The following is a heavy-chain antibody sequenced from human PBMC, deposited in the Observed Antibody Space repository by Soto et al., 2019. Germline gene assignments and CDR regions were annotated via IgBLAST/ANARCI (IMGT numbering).Heavy chain of an antibody. J-gene: IGHJ5*02. Sequence: ASVKVSCKASGYTFTSYCISWVRRGPGQGLEWMGWISAYNGNTNYAQKLQGRVTMTTDTSTSTAYMELRSLRSDDTAVYYCPSDLVFPAANPDICFAPWGQGTLVPVSS. D-gene: IGHD2-2*01. CDR1: GYTFTSYC. CDR2: ISAYNGNT. V-gene: IGHV1-18*04. CDR3: PSDLVFPAANPDICFAP.